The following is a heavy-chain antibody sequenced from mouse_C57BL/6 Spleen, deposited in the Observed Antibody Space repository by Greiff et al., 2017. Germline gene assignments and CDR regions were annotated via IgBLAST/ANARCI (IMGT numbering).Heavy chain of an antibody. CDR2: IDPSDSYT. D-gene: IGHD1-1*02. CDR1: GYTFTSYW. CDR3: ARSVVGPWFAY. Sequence: VQLQQPGAELVMPGASVKLSCKASGYTFTSYWMHWVKQRPGQGLEWIGEIDPSDSYTNYNQKFKGKSTLTVDKSSSTAYMQLSSLTSEDSAVYYCARSVVGPWFAYWGQVTLVTVSA. V-gene: IGHV1-69*01. J-gene: IGHJ3*01.